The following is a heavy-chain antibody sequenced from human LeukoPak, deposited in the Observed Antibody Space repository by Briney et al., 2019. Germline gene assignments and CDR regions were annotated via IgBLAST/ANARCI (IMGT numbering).Heavy chain of an antibody. D-gene: IGHD2-8*01. V-gene: IGHV1-2*02. J-gene: IGHJ4*02. CDR3: ARAGRGLYANYRAFDY. Sequence: ASVKVSFKASGYTFTSYYIHWVRQAPGQGLEWMGWINPNRGDSNYAQKFQDRVTMTSDTSINTAFMELSRLRSDDTAVYHCARAGRGLYANYRAFDYWGQGTLVTVSS. CDR1: GYTFTSYY. CDR2: INPNRGDS.